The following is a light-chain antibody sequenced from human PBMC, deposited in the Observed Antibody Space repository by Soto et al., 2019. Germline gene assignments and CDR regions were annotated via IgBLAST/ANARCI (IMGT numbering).Light chain of an antibody. J-gene: IGKJ2*01. V-gene: IGKV3-20*01. CDR3: QQYGRSPAT. CDR2: GAS. Sequence: EIVLTQSPGTLSLSPGERATLSCRASQIVTSDYLAWYQQKPGQAPRLLIHGASTRASGIPDRFIGSGSGTDFTLTITRLEPEDFGVFHCQQYGRSPATFGQGTKLEIK. CDR1: QIVTSDY.